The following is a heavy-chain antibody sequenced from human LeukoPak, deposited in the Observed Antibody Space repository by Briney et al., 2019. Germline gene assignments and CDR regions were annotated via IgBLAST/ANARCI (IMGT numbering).Heavy chain of an antibody. V-gene: IGHV4-59*01. Sequence: SETLSLTCTVSGGSISSYYWSWIRQPPGKGLEYIGYIYYSGSTNYNPSLKSRVTISVDTSKNQFSLNLSSVTAADTAVYYCARVGCSSTRCHEPWGRGTLVTVSS. J-gene: IGHJ5*02. D-gene: IGHD2-2*01. CDR3: ARVGCSSTRCHEP. CDR2: IYYSGST. CDR1: GGSISSYY.